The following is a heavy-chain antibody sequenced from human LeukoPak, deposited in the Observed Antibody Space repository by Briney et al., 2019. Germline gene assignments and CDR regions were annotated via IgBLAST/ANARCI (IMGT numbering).Heavy chain of an antibody. CDR2: ITNDGGRQ. Sequence: GGSLRLSCETSIFLFSEYYMHWVRLAPGKGLEWLAVITNDGGRQYYADSVKGRFTVSRDNCKSLLYLQMESLRPDDTGVYYCAKGRRAGFVDYWGKGALVTVSS. CDR1: IFLFSEYY. CDR3: AKGRRAGFVDY. D-gene: IGHD5-24*01. J-gene: IGHJ4*02. V-gene: IGHV3-30*18.